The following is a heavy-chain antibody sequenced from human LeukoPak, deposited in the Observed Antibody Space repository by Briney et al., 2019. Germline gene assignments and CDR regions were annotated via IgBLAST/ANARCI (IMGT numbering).Heavy chain of an antibody. CDR2: IYSGGST. Sequence: GRSLRLSCAASGFTVSSNYMSWVRQAPGKGLEWVSVIYSGGSTYYADSVKGRFTISRDNSKNTLYLQMNSLRAEDTAVYYCARDLRAYTAMVRGEDYWGQGTLVTVSS. V-gene: IGHV3-66*01. CDR1: GFTVSSNY. CDR3: ARDLRAYTAMVRGEDY. J-gene: IGHJ4*02. D-gene: IGHD5-18*01.